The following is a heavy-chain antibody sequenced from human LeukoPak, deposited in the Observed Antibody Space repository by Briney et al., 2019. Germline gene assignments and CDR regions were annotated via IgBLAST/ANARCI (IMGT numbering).Heavy chain of an antibody. CDR1: GFTFSSYE. Sequence: GGSLRLSCAASGFTFSSYEMNWVRQAPGKGLEWVSYISSSGSTIYYADSVKGRFSISRDNAKNSLYLQMNSLRAEDTAVYYCARGGITIFNYWGQGTLVTVSS. CDR2: ISSSGSTI. J-gene: IGHJ4*02. V-gene: IGHV3-48*03. CDR3: ARGGITIFNY. D-gene: IGHD3-3*01.